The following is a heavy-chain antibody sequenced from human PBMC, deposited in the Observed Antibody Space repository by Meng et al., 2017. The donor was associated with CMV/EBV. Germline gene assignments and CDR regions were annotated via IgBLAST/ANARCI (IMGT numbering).Heavy chain of an antibody. CDR3: ASIVRAQDY. Sequence: QEPGPGLVRPSETLSLTCTVSGGSISSSSYYWGWIRQPPGKGLEWIGSIYYSGSTYYNPSLKSRVTISVDTSKNQFSLKLSSVTAADTAVYYCASIVRAQDYWGQGTLVTVSS. V-gene: IGHV4-39*07. D-gene: IGHD1-26*01. J-gene: IGHJ4*02. CDR1: GGSISSSSYY. CDR2: IYYSGST.